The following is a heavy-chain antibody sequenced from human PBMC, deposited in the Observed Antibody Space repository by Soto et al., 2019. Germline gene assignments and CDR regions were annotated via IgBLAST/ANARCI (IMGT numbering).Heavy chain of an antibody. CDR2: ILVDGRT. D-gene: IGHD2-8*02. CDR1: GFTCSSYD. Sequence: LRLSCAASGFTCSSYDMSWVRQAPGKGLEWVSTILVDGRTFYVDSVKGRFTISRDNSKNTVYLQMNSLTAGDTALYYCAKATATGGGAFDICGQGTMVTV. CDR3: AKATATGGGAFDI. V-gene: IGHV3-23*01. J-gene: IGHJ3*02.